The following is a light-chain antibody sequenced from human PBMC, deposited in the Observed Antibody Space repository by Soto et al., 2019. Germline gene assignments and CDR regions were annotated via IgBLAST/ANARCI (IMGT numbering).Light chain of an antibody. CDR2: GAS. V-gene: IGKV1-27*01. CDR1: QGISNY. CDR3: KKYNSAPFT. Sequence: DIQMTQSPSSLSASVGDRVTITCRASQGISNYLAWYQQKPGKVPELLIYGASTLKSGVPSRFSGSGSGTDFTLTISSLQPEDVATYYCKKYNSAPFTVGTGTKVDIK. J-gene: IGKJ3*01.